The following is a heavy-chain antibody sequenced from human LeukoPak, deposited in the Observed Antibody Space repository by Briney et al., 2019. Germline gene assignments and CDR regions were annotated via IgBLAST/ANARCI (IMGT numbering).Heavy chain of an antibody. Sequence: GGSLRLSCAASGFTFSSYRMSWVRQAPGKGLEWVANIKQDGSEKYYVDSVKGRFTISRDNAKNSLYLQMNSLRAEDTAVYYCARGGEVRGVIYYYYYMDVWGKGTTVTVSS. CDR3: ARGGEVRGVIYYYYYMDV. D-gene: IGHD3-10*01. V-gene: IGHV3-7*01. J-gene: IGHJ6*03. CDR2: IKQDGSEK. CDR1: GFTFSSYR.